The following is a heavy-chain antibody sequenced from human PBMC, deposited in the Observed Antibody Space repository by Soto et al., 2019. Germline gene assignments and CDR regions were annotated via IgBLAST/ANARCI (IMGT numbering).Heavy chain of an antibody. D-gene: IGHD6-19*01. J-gene: IGHJ4*02. CDR2: INPSGGST. CDR1: GYTFTSYY. V-gene: IGHV1-46*03. CDR3: ARDSAHAVAGTGGHY. Sequence: ASVKVSCKASGYTFTSYYMHWVRQAPGQGLEWMGVINPSGGSTSYAQKFQGRVTMTRDTSTSTVYMELSSLRSEDTAVYYCARDSAHAVAGTGGHYWGQGTLVTVSS.